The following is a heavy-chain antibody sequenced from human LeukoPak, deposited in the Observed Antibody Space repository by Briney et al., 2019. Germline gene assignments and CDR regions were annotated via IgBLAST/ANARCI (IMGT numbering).Heavy chain of an antibody. J-gene: IGHJ3*02. CDR2: IYYSGST. V-gene: IGHV4-59*08. Sequence: PSETLSLTCTVSGGSISSYYWSWIRQPPVKELEWIGYIYYSGSTNYNPSLKSRVTISVDTSKNQFSLKLSSVTAADTAVYYCARLIGEATPAFDIWGQGTMVTVSS. CDR3: ARLIGEATPAFDI. CDR1: GGSISSYY. D-gene: IGHD1-26*01.